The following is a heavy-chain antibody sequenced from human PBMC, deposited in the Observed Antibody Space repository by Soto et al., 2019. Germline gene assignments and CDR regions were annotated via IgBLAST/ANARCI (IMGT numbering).Heavy chain of an antibody. CDR2: IYPGDSDT. V-gene: IGHV5-51*01. CDR3: ARPTTKMYSSSGYYYYGMDV. CDR1: GYSFTSYW. J-gene: IGHJ6*02. D-gene: IGHD6-13*01. Sequence: PGESLKISCKGSGYSFTSYWIGWVRQIPGKGLEWMGIIYPGDSDTRYNPSFQGQVTISADKSISTAYLQWSSLKASDTAMYYCARPTTKMYSSSGYYYYGMDVWGQGTTVTVSS.